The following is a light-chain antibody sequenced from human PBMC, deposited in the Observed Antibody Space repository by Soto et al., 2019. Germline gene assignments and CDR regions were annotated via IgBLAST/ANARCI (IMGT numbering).Light chain of an antibody. CDR1: QSISNSY. CDR3: QQYGDSPWT. CDR2: AAS. Sequence: EIVLTQSPGTLSLSPGERATLSCRASQSISNSYLAWFQQRPGQAPRLLIYAASSRATGIPDRFSGSGSQTDFTLTISRLEPEDIAVFYCQQYGDSPWTFGQGTKVEIK. J-gene: IGKJ1*01. V-gene: IGKV3-20*01.